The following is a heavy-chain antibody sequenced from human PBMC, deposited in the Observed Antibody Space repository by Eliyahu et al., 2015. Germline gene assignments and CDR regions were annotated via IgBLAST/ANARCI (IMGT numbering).Heavy chain of an antibody. J-gene: IGHJ4*02. CDR1: GXSINXYY. Sequence: QVRLQESGPGRVKPSETLSLTCSVSGXSINXYYWXWIRQTPGXGLEXIGYMYFSGTPNYXPSLKSRVTMSLDTSKNQFFLKLTAVTAADTAVYYCARVPLTYGGSTRRYFDYWGQGALVTVSS. D-gene: IGHD4-23*01. CDR2: MYFSGTP. V-gene: IGHV4-59*01. CDR3: ARVPLTYGGSTRRYFDY.